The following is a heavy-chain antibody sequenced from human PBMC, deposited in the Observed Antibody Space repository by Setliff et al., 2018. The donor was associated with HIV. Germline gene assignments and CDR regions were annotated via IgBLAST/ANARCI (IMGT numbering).Heavy chain of an antibody. D-gene: IGHD6-13*01. CDR2: ISHSGST. V-gene: IGHV4-4*02. J-gene: IGHJ5*01. Sequence: SETLSLTCAVSGGSISSNTWWSWVRQPPGKGLEWIVEISHSGSTNYNPSLKSRVTISVDKSKNQFSLRPSSVTAADTAVYYCAREAQYSSSWSGRRATWFDSWGQGILVTVS. CDR1: GGSISSNTW. CDR3: AREAQYSSSWSGRRATWFDS.